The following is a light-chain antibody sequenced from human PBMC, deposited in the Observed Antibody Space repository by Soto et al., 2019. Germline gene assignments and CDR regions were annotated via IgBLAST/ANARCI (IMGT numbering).Light chain of an antibody. CDR1: QSVSSN. CDR2: GAS. V-gene: IGKV3-20*01. J-gene: IGKJ1*01. Sequence: IVSPESAANLSLSPGERATLSCRASQSVSSNLAWYQQKPGQAPRLLIYGASSRATGIPDRFSGSGSGTDFTLTISRLEPEDYAVYYCQQYGHSLWTFGQGTKVDIK. CDR3: QQYGHSLWT.